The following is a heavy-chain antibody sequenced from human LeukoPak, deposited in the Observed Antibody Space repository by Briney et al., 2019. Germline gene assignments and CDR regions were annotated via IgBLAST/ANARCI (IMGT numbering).Heavy chain of an antibody. J-gene: IGHJ3*02. CDR3: ARDLPSYDSSGYYLPEDAFDI. V-gene: IGHV3-30-3*01. CDR2: ISYDGSNK. Sequence: GGSLRLSCAASGFTLSGYAMHWVRQAPGKGLEWVAVISYDGSNKYYADSVKGRFTISRDNSKNTLYLQMNSLRAEDTAVYYCARDLPSYDSSGYYLPEDAFDIWGQGTMVTVSS. CDR1: GFTLSGYA. D-gene: IGHD3-22*01.